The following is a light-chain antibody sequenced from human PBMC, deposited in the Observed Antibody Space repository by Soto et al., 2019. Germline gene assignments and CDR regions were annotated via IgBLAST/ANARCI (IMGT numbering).Light chain of an antibody. CDR1: SSGVGGYNY. Sequence: QSVLTQPASVSGSPGQSITISCTGTSSGVGGYNYVSWYQQHPGKAPKLMIYDVSNRPSGVSNRFSGSKSGNTASLTISGPQAEDEADYYCSSYTSSLYVFGTGTKVTVL. V-gene: IGLV2-14*01. CDR2: DVS. J-gene: IGLJ1*01. CDR3: SSYTSSLYV.